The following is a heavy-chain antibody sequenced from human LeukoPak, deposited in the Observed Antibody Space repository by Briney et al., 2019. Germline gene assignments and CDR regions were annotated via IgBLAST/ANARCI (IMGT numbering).Heavy chain of an antibody. CDR2: INHSGST. V-gene: IGHV4-34*01. CDR3: ARRLDI. Sequence: SENLSLTCAVYGGSFSGYYWSWIRQPPGKGLEWIGEINHSGSTNYNPSLKSRVTISVDTSKNQFSLKLSSVTAADTAVYYCARRLDIWGQGTMVTVSS. CDR1: GGSFSGYY. J-gene: IGHJ3*02.